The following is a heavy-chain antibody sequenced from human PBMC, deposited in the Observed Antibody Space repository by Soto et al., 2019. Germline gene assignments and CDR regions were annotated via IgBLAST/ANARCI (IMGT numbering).Heavy chain of an antibody. D-gene: IGHD3-16*01. V-gene: IGHV5-51*01. Sequence: GESLKISCLTSGYNFSSNWIGWVRQMPGKGLEWMGIIYPGDSETRYSPSFQGQVTISADRSFSTAYLQWTSLQASDTAMYYCASLLDSWGEPHYFDSWGQGTMVTVSS. CDR2: IYPGDSET. CDR3: ASLLDSWGEPHYFDS. CDR1: GYNFSSNW. J-gene: IGHJ4*02.